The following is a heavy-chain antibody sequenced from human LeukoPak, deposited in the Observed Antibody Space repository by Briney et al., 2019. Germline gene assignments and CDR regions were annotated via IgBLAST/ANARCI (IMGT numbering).Heavy chain of an antibody. V-gene: IGHV3-74*01. CDR2: NPDGSRK. J-gene: IGHJ4*02. D-gene: IGHD3-9*01. Sequence: GGSLRLHCAASGFTLSPYWIHWVRPAPGRGLVWVSRNPDGSRKGYADSVKGRFTISRDNAKNTVYLQMDSLRAEDTAMYYCTRDFDHGGGLWGQGTLVTVSS. CDR3: TRDFDHGGGL. CDR1: GFTLSPYW.